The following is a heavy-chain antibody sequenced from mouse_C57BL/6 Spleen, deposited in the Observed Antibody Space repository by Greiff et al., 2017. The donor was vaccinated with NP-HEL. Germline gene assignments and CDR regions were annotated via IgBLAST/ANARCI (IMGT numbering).Heavy chain of an antibody. CDR2: IYPGDGDT. CDR3: ARSRGMGNYGDY. CDR1: GYAFSSSW. V-gene: IGHV1-82*01. D-gene: IGHD1-1*01. Sequence: VQLQQSGPELVKPGASVKISCKASGYAFSSSWMNWVKQRPGKGLEWIGRIYPGDGDTNYNGKFKGKATLTADKSSSTAYMQLSSLTSEDSAVYFCARSRGMGNYGDYWGQGTTLTVSS. J-gene: IGHJ2*01.